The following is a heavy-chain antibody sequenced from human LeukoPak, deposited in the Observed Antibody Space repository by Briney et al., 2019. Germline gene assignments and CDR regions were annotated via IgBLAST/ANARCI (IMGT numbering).Heavy chain of an antibody. CDR3: AKFPCSGGSCYSNEYFQH. V-gene: IGHV3-23*01. CDR2: ISGSGGST. D-gene: IGHD2-15*01. Sequence: PGGSLRLSCAASGFTFSNYGMSWVRQAPGKGLEWVSGISGSGGSTYYADSVKGRFTISRDNSKNTLYLQMNSLRAEDTAVYYCAKFPCSGGSCYSNEYFQHWGQGTLVTVSS. CDR1: GFTFSNYG. J-gene: IGHJ1*01.